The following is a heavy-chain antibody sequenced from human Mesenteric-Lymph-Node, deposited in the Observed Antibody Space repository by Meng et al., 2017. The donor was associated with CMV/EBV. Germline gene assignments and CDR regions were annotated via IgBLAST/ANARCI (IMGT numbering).Heavy chain of an antibody. V-gene: IGHV4-39*06. D-gene: IGHD6-19*01. CDR2: IHFSGRS. Sequence: GSLRLSCSVSGGSISHSNYHWGWIRQPPGKGLEWIAGIHFSGRSYYNSSLKSRVTISVDTSKNQFTLKLESVTAADTAVYYCATDLAEAADFWGQGTLVTVSS. J-gene: IGHJ4*02. CDR1: GGSISHSNYH. CDR3: ATDLAEAADF.